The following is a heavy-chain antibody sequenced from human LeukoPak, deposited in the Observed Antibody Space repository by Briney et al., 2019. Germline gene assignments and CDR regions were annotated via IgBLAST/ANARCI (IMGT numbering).Heavy chain of an antibody. Sequence: TSETLSLTCAVYGGSFGGYYWSWIRQPPGKGLEWIGEINHSGSTYYNPSLKSRVTISVDTSKNQFSLKLSSVTAADTAVYYCARIDYYGSGRRFDYWGQGILVTVSS. CDR2: INHSGST. D-gene: IGHD3-10*01. V-gene: IGHV4-34*01. CDR1: GGSFGGYY. J-gene: IGHJ4*02. CDR3: ARIDYYGSGRRFDY.